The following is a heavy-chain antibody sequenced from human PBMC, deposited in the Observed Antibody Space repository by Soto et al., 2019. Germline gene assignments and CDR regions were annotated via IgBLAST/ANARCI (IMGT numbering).Heavy chain of an antibody. CDR3: VRNRKPDTSLGNY. V-gene: IGHV3-11*01. J-gene: IGHJ4*02. Sequence: QVHLVDSGGGLAKPGGSLTLSCAASGFIFSDYYMGWFRLAPGKRLERISYISDTGTDTYIADSVKGRFTVSRDTAENSLHLQMNSLRAEDTAIYYCVRNRKPDTSLGNYWGQGIQVTVSS. CDR1: GFIFSDYY. D-gene: IGHD1-26*01. CDR2: ISDTGTDT.